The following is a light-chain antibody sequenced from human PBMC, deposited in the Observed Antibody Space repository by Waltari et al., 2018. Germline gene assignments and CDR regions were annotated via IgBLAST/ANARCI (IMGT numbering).Light chain of an antibody. Sequence: TITCRASQSIGSNLSWYQQKPGKAPNLLIYGASSLQSGVPSRFSASGSGTYFTLTISSLQPEDFASYYCQQSYSSPRTFGQGTKVEVK. CDR1: QSIGSN. CDR3: QQSYSSPRT. CDR2: GAS. J-gene: IGKJ1*01. V-gene: IGKV1-39*01.